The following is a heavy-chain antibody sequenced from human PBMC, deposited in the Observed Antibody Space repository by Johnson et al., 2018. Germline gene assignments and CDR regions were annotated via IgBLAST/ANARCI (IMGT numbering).Heavy chain of an antibody. CDR1: GFTFSNYW. V-gene: IGHV3-74*01. Sequence: EVQLVESGGGLVQPGGSPRLSCAVSGFTFSNYWMHWVRQVPGKWLVWVSRITHDGRTTSYADSVKGRFIISRENAKNTMYLQMNSLRGEDTGVDYCAKDSWSGGVGGRDAFDIWGQGTMVTVSS. CDR3: AKDSWSGGVGGRDAFDI. CDR2: ITHDGRTT. D-gene: IGHD1-26*01. J-gene: IGHJ3*02.